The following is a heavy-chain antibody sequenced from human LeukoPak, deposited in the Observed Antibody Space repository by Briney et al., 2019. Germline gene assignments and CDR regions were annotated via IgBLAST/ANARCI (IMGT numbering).Heavy chain of an antibody. D-gene: IGHD1-26*01. Sequence: GGSLRLSCAASGFTFSSYNINWVRRAPGKGLEWVPYISSSSSTIYYADSVKGRFTISRDNAKNSLYLQMNSLRAEDTAIYYCAKDKGWGYSSYDYYGMDVWGQGTTVTVSS. CDR3: AKDKGWGYSSYDYYGMDV. CDR1: GFTFSSYN. CDR2: ISSSSSTI. V-gene: IGHV3-48*01. J-gene: IGHJ6*02.